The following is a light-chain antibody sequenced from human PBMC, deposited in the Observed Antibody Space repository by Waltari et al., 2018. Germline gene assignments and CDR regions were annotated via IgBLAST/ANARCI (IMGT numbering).Light chain of an antibody. CDR2: GSA. Sequence: EIVLTQSPGTLSLSLGERATVSCRASQSVSRALAWYQQKPGQAPRILIYGSATRATGIPDRFSVSGSGTDFSLTISRLEPDDFAVYYCQHYLRLPVTFGQGTTVEI. J-gene: IGKJ1*01. CDR3: QHYLRLPVT. V-gene: IGKV3-20*01. CDR1: QSVSRA.